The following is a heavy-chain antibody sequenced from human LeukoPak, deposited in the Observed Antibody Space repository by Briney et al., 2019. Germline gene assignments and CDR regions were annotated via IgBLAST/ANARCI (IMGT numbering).Heavy chain of an antibody. D-gene: IGHD3-10*01. CDR1: GFTFSSYG. J-gene: IGHJ5*02. CDR2: IWYDGSNK. V-gene: IGHV3-33*01. CDR3: ARDAPNSAGLSGGFGP. Sequence: GGSLRLSCAASGFTFSSYGMHWVRQAPGKGLEWVAVIWYDGSNKYYADSVKGRFTISRDNSKNTLYLQMNSLRAEDTAVYYCARDAPNSAGLSGGFGPWGQGTLVTVSS.